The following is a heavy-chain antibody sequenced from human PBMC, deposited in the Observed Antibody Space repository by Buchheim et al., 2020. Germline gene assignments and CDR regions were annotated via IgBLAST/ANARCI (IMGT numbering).Heavy chain of an antibody. CDR2: IKQDGSEK. J-gene: IGHJ4*02. D-gene: IGHD1-26*01. CDR3: ARDLHAYSGSYLYDVK. CDR1: GFTFSSYW. Sequence: EVQLVESGGGLVQPGGSLRLSCAASGFTFSSYWMSWVRQAPGKGLEWVANIKQDGSEKYYVDSVKGRFTISSDNATNSLYLQMNSLRAEDTAVYYCARDLHAYSGSYLYDVKWGQGTL. V-gene: IGHV3-7*01.